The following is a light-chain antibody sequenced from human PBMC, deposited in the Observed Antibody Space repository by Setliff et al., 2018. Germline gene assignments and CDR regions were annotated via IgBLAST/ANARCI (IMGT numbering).Light chain of an antibody. CDR1: NSNVGSNT. J-gene: IGLJ1*01. CDR3: AAWDDSLNGYV. V-gene: IGLV1-44*01. Sequence: QSVLTQPPSASGTPGQRVTISCSGSNSNVGSNTVNWYQHLPGMAPKLIIYGSNQWPSGIPDRFSGSKSGTSASLAISGLQSEDEADYYCAAWDDSLNGYVFGTGTKVTVL. CDR2: GSN.